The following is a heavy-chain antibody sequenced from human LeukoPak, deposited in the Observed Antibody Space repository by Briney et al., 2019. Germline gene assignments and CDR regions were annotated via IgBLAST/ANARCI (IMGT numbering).Heavy chain of an antibody. J-gene: IGHJ6*03. CDR2: INHSGST. V-gene: IGHV4-4*02. CDR1: GGSIRSSNW. CDR3: ARYASYYMDV. D-gene: IGHD2-2*01. Sequence: SGTLSLTCAVSGGSIRSSNWWSWIRQPPGKGLEWIGEINHSGSTNYNPSLKSRVTISVDTSKNQFSLKLSSVTAADTAVYYCARYASYYMDVWGKGTTVTVSS.